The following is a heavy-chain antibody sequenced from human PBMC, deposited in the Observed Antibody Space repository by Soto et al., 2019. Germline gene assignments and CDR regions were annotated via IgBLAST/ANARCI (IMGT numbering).Heavy chain of an antibody. CDR3: ARGVAARRMGWFDP. D-gene: IGHD6-6*01. CDR2: INHSGIT. V-gene: IGHV4-34*01. CDR1: GGSFSGYY. Sequence: PSETLSLTCAVYGGSFSGYYWSWIRQPPGKGLEWFGEINHSGITNYNPSLKSRVTISVDTSKNQFSLKLSSVTAADTAVYYCARGVAARRMGWFDPWGQGTLVTVSS. J-gene: IGHJ5*02.